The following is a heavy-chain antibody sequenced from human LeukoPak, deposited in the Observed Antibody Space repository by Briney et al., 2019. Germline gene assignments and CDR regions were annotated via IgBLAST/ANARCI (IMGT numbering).Heavy chain of an antibody. CDR2: VYYGGST. Sequence: SETLSLTCTVSVGSISSSSYYWDWIRQPPGKGLEWIGSVYYGGSTYCNPSLKSRATISVDTSKNQFSLDLTSVTAADTAVYYCARHGSAAAGHGYFDYWGQGTLVTVSS. V-gene: IGHV4-39*01. CDR1: VGSISSSSYY. CDR3: ARHGSAAAGHGYFDY. D-gene: IGHD6-13*01. J-gene: IGHJ4*02.